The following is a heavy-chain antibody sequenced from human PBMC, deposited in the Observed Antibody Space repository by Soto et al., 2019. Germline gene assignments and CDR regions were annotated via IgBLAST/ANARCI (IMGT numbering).Heavy chain of an antibody. Sequence: QVQLVQSGAEVKKPGASVKVSCKASGYTFTSYDINWVRQATGQGLEWMGWMNPNIGNTGYAQKFQGRVTMTRNTSISTAYMELSSLRSEDTAVYYCARESDYYGSGSYDNPFDPWGQGTLVTVSS. CDR3: ARESDYYGSGSYDNPFDP. CDR1: GYTFTSYD. V-gene: IGHV1-8*01. D-gene: IGHD3-10*01. J-gene: IGHJ5*02. CDR2: MNPNIGNT.